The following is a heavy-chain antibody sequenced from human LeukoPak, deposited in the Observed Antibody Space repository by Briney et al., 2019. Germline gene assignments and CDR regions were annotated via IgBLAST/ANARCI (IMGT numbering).Heavy chain of an antibody. CDR2: ISAYNGNT. CDR1: GYTFTSYG. CDR3: ARDSRASTQWFGELSHAFDY. J-gene: IGHJ4*02. V-gene: IGHV1-18*01. Sequence: ASVKVSCKASGYTFTSYGISWVRQAPGQGLEWMGWISAYNGNTNYAQKLQGRVTMTTDTSTSTAYMELRSLRSDDTAVYYCARDSRASTQWFGELSHAFDYWGQGTLVTVSS. D-gene: IGHD3-10*01.